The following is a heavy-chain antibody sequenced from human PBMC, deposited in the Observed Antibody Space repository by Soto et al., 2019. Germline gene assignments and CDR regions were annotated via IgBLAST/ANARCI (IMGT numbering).Heavy chain of an antibody. V-gene: IGHV1-46*01. J-gene: IGHJ4*02. CDR1: AYTFTSYY. Sequence: ASVKVSCKASAYTFTSYYMHWVRQAPGQGLEWMGIINPSGGSTSYAQKFQGRVTMTRDTSTSTVYMELSSLRSADTAVYYCARDEYYYASSGSIGDPVSCPDYWGQGPLVTVSS. D-gene: IGHD3-22*01. CDR3: ARDEYYYASSGSIGDPVSCPDY. CDR2: INPSGGST.